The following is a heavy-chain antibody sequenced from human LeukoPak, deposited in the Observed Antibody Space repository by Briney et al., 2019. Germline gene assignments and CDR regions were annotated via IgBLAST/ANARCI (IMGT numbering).Heavy chain of an antibody. CDR2: ISYDGSNK. CDR1: GFTFSSYA. CDR3: ARDSDQDYYDSSDSAFDI. J-gene: IGHJ3*02. Sequence: GGSLRLSCAASGFTFSSYAMPWVRQAPGKGLEWVAVISYDGSNKYYADSVKGRFTISRDNSKNTLYLQMNSLRAEDTAVYYCARDSDQDYYDSSDSAFDIWGQGTMVTVSS. V-gene: IGHV3-30-3*01. D-gene: IGHD3-22*01.